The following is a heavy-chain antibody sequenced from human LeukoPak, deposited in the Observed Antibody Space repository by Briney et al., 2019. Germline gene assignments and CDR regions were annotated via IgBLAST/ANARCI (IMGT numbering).Heavy chain of an antibody. J-gene: IGHJ4*02. CDR1: GGSFSGYY. V-gene: IGHV4-34*01. Sequence: XETLSLTCAVYGGSFSGYYWSWIRQPPGKGLEWIGEINHSGSTNYNPSLKSRVTISVDTSKNQFSLKLSSVTAADTAVYYCARRYSDYWGQGTLVTVSS. CDR2: INHSGST. CDR3: ARRYSDY.